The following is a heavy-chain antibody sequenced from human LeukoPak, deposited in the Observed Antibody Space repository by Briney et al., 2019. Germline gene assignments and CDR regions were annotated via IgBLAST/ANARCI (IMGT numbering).Heavy chain of an antibody. V-gene: IGHV1-18*01. D-gene: IGHD1-26*01. J-gene: IGHJ4*02. CDR3: ARDLDQYSGRFGGFGHDF. Sequence: ASAKVSCKASGYTFANYGINWVRQAPGQGLEWMGWISAYNGNTNYAQKFQGRVTMTTDTSTSTAYMDLRSLRSDDTVVYYCARDLDQYSGRFGGFGHDFWGQGTLVTVSS. CDR2: ISAYNGNT. CDR1: GYTFANYG.